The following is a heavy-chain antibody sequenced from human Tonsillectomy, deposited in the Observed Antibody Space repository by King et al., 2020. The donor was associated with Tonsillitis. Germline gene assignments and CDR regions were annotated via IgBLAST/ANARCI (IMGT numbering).Heavy chain of an antibody. D-gene: IGHD3-16*01. J-gene: IGHJ4*02. CDR1: GGSISSGGYS. V-gene: IGHV4-30-2*01. Sequence: QLVESGSGLVKPSQTLSLTCAVSGGSISSGGYSWSWIRQPPGKGLEWIGFIYHSGSTYYNPSLKSRVTISVDRSKNQFSLKLNSVTAADTAVYYCARDSSNLGGAVDYWGQGTLVTVSS. CDR3: ARDSSNLGGAVDY. CDR2: IYHSGST.